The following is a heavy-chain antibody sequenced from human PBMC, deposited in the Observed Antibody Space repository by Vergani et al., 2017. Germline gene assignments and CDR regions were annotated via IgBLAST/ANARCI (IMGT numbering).Heavy chain of an antibody. D-gene: IGHD3-16*02. CDR2: IYYNGST. CDR3: AGEPGSYRYGMDV. CDR1: GGPISSYY. J-gene: IGHJ6*02. V-gene: IGHV4-59*01. Sequence: QVQLQESGPGLVKPSETLSLTCTVSGGPISSYYWSWIRQPPGTGLAWLWYIYYNGSTNYNPSLKSRVTISVDTSKNQFSLKLSSVTAADTAVYYCAGEPGSYRYGMDVWGQGTTVTVSS.